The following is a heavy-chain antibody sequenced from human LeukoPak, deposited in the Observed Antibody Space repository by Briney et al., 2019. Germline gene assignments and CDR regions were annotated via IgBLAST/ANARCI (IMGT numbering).Heavy chain of an antibody. CDR3: AKEWLTMIVVDHDDAFDI. CDR1: GFTFSSYG. V-gene: IGHV3-23*01. Sequence: GGSLRLSCAASGFTFSSYGMSWVRQAPGKGLEWVSAISGSGGSTYYADSVKGRFTISRDNSKNTLYLQMNSLRAEDTAVYYCAKEWLTMIVVDHDDAFDIWGQGTMVTVSS. D-gene: IGHD3-22*01. CDR2: ISGSGGST. J-gene: IGHJ3*02.